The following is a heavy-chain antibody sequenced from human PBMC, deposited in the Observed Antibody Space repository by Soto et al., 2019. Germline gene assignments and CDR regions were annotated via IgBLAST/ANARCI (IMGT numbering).Heavy chain of an antibody. CDR1: GYSFPSYW. D-gene: IGHD6-6*01. J-gene: IGHJ6*02. CDR2: IYPGDSDT. Sequence: PGESLKISCKGSGYSFPSYWIAWVRQMPGKGLEWMGIIYPGDSDTIYSPSFQGQVTIPADKSIITAYLQWSSLKASDTAMYYCARRGSSLGGRHGMDVWGQGTTVTVSS. CDR3: ARRGSSLGGRHGMDV. V-gene: IGHV5-51*01.